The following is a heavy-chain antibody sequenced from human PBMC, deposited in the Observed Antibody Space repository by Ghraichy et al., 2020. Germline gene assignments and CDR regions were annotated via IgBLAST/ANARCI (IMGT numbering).Heavy chain of an antibody. CDR3: ARGNRASSSEFVY. D-gene: IGHD6-6*01. J-gene: IGHJ4*02. Sequence: SETLSLTCTVSGGSISSYYWSWIRQPPGKGLEWIGYIYYSGSTNYNPSLKSRVTISVDTSKNQFSLKLSSVTAADTAVYYCARGNRASSSEFVYWGQGTLVTVSS. V-gene: IGHV4-59*01. CDR1: GGSISSYY. CDR2: IYYSGST.